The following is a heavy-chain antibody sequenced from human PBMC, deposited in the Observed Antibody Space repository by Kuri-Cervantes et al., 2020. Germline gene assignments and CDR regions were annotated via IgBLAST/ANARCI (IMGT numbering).Heavy chain of an antibody. CDR1: GGSISSSHW. V-gene: IGHV4-4*02. J-gene: IGHJ4*02. CDR2: IYHGGST. CDR3: ASLPSDSSSHPYFDY. Sequence: GSLRLSCVVSGGSISSSHWWTWVRQPPGKALEWIVEIYHGGSTNYNPSLKSRVTISVDTSRNQFSLKLSSVTAADTAVYYCASLPSDSSSHPYFDYWGQGTLVTVSS. D-gene: IGHD6-6*01.